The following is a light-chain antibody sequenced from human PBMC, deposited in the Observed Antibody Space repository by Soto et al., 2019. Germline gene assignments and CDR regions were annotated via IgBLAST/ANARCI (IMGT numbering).Light chain of an antibody. CDR1: SSDVGGYNF. Sequence: QSALTQPPSASGSPGQSVTISCTGTSSDVGGYNFVSWYQQHPGKDPQLMIYDVTKRPYGVPDRFSGSKSGNSASLTVSGLQAEDEADYFCSSYAGSNTGLVGGGTQLTVL. V-gene: IGLV2-8*01. CDR2: DVT. CDR3: SSYAGSNTGL. J-gene: IGLJ2*01.